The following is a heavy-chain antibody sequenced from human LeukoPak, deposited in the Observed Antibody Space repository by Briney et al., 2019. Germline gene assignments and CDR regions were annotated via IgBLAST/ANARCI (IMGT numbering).Heavy chain of an antibody. CDR1: GGTFSSYA. V-gene: IGHV1-69*13. CDR3: ARTPRHRLYGDYCDY. D-gene: IGHD2-2*02. Sequence: ASVKVSCKASGGTFSSYAISWVRQAPGQGLEWMGGIIPIFGTANYAQKFQGRVTITADESTSTAYMELSSLRSEDTAVYYCARTPRHRLYGDYCDYWGQGTLVTVSS. CDR2: IIPIFGTA. J-gene: IGHJ4*02.